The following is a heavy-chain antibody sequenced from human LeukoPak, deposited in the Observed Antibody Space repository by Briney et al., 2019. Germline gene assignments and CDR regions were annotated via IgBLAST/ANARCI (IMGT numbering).Heavy chain of an antibody. D-gene: IGHD6-13*01. CDR1: GFTFSSYA. J-gene: IGHJ5*02. CDR3: AKADNDIRTVAAANDP. CDR2: ISGSGGTT. V-gene: IGHV3-23*01. Sequence: GGSLTLSCAASGFTFSSYAMNWVRQAPGKGLEWVSAISGSGGTTYYADSVKGRFTISRDNSKNTLYLQMNSLRAEDTAVYYCAKADNDIRTVAAANDPWGQGTLVTVSS.